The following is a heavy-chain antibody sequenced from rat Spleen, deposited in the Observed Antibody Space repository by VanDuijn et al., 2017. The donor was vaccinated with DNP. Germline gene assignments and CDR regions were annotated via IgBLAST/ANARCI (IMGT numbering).Heavy chain of an antibody. Sequence: EVQLVESGGGLVQPGRSLKLSCAASGFTFSNYGMAWVRQTPTKGLEWVASIRTGGGNTYYRDSVKGRFTISRDNAKNTQYLQMDSLRAEDTATYYCARGENNYSYWYFDFWGPGTMVTVSS. CDR1: GFTFSNYG. D-gene: IGHD1-10*01. J-gene: IGHJ1*01. V-gene: IGHV5S14*01. CDR2: IRTGGGNT. CDR3: ARGENNYSYWYFDF.